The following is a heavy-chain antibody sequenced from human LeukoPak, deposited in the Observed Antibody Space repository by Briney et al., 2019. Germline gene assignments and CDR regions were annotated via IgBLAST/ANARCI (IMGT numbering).Heavy chain of an antibody. CDR1: GYTFTSYY. CDR2: INPSGGST. Sequence: ASVKVSCKASGYTFTSYYMHWVRQAPGPGLEWMGIINPSGGSTSYAQKFQGRVTMTRDTSTSTVYMELSSLRSEDTAVYYCAREEVAAAGISFNWFDPWGQGTLVTVSS. J-gene: IGHJ5*02. V-gene: IGHV1-46*01. CDR3: AREEVAAAGISFNWFDP. D-gene: IGHD6-13*01.